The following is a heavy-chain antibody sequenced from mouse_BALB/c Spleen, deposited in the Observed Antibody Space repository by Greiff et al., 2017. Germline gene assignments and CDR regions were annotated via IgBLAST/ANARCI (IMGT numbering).Heavy chain of an antibody. CDR3: TREGGIYYGNYFYAMDY. J-gene: IGHJ4*01. CDR1: GFTFSSYT. Sequence: EVKLVESGGGLVKPGGSLKLSCAASGFTFSSYTMSWVRQTPEKRLEWVATISSGGSYTYYPDSVKGRFTISRDNAKNTLYLQMSSLKSEDTAMYYCTREGGIYYGNYFYAMDYWGQGTSVTVSS. CDR2: ISSGGSYT. D-gene: IGHD2-1*01. V-gene: IGHV5-6-4*01.